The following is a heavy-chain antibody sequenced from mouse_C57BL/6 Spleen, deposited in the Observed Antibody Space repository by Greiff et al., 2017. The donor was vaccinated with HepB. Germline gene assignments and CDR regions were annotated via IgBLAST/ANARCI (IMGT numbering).Heavy chain of an antibody. CDR3: TRAPTVVAPYAMDY. CDR2: ISSGGDYT. Sequence: EVKLVESGEGLVKPGGSLKLSCAASGFTFSSYAMSWVRQTPEKRLEWVAYISSGGDYTYYADTVKGRFTISRDNARNTLYLQMSSLKSEDTAMYYCTRAPTVVAPYAMDYWGQGTSVTVSS. J-gene: IGHJ4*01. CDR1: GFTFSSYA. V-gene: IGHV5-9-1*02. D-gene: IGHD1-1*01.